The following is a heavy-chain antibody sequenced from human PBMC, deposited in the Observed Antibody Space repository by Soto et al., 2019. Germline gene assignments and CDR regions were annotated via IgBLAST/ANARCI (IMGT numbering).Heavy chain of an antibody. CDR1: GGSISSSSYY. CDR3: ASQDSSSWYWFDP. CDR2: IYYSGST. Sequence: SDTLSLTCTVSGGSISSSSYYWGWIRQPPGKGLEWIGSIYYSGSTYYNPSLKSRVTISVDTSKNQFSLKLSSVTAADTAVYYCASQDSSSWYWFDPWGQGTLVTVSS. D-gene: IGHD6-13*01. V-gene: IGHV4-39*01. J-gene: IGHJ5*02.